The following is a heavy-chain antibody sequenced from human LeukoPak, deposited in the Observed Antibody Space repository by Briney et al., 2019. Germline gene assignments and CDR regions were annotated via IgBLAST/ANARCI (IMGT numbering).Heavy chain of an antibody. J-gene: IGHJ6*04. CDR3: AKKLGSGSLNGVDV. V-gene: IGHV3-23*01. CDR1: GFTFSSYV. Sequence: GGSLRLSCAAFGFTFSSYVMSWDRQAPGKGLEWVSGVSGSGGSTNYADSVRGRFTISRDNSKNTLYLQMSSLRAEDTAVYYCAKKLGSGSLNGVDVWGKGSTVTVSS. D-gene: IGHD3-10*01. CDR2: VSGSGGST.